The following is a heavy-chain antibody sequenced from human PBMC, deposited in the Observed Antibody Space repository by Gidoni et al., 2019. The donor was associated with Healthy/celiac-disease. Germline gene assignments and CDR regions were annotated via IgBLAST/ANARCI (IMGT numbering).Heavy chain of an antibody. D-gene: IGHD6-19*01. J-gene: IGHJ5*02. CDR2: ISSSSSTI. V-gene: IGHV3-48*02. Sequence: EVQLVESGGGLVQPGGALRRPCAASGFTVSSDSMNWVRQAPGKGLEWVSYISSSSSTIYYADSVKGRFTISRDNAKNSLYLQMNSLRDEDTAVYYCARGSRGSGWYVNNWFDPWGQGTLVTVSS. CDR1: GFTVSSDS. CDR3: ARGSRGSGWYVNNWFDP.